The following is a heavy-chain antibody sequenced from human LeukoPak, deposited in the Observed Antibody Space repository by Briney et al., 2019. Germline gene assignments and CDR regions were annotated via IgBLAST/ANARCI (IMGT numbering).Heavy chain of an antibody. CDR1: GFTFSSYE. Sequence: PGGSLRLSCVASGFTFSSYEMNWVRQAPGKGLEWVSYISLLGDTIYYADSVKGRFTISRDNAKNSLFLQMSSLRPEDTAIYYCVREYSDQLLWTALDYRGQGALVTVSS. CDR2: ISLLGDTI. CDR3: VREYSDQLLWTALDY. J-gene: IGHJ4*02. D-gene: IGHD2-2*01. V-gene: IGHV3-48*03.